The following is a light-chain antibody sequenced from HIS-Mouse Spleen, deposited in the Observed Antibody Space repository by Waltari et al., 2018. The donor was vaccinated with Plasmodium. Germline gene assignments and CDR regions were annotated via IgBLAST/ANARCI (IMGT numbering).Light chain of an antibody. CDR3: YSTDSSGNHRV. CDR1: ASPKKY. V-gene: IGLV3-10*01. J-gene: IGLJ3*02. Sequence: SYELTQPPSLSVSPGQTARITCSGDASPKKYAYWYQQKSGQAPVLVIYEDSKRPSGIPERFSGSSSGTMATLTISGAQVEDEADYYCYSTDSSGNHRVFGGGTKLTVL. CDR2: EDS.